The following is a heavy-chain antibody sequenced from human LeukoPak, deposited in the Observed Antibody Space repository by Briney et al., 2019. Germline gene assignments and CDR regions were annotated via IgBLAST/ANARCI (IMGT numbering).Heavy chain of an antibody. CDR2: ISAYNGNT. Sequence: ASVKVSCKASGGTFSSYAISWVRQAPGQGLEWMGWISAYNGNTNYAQKLQGRVTMTTDTSTSTDYMELRSLRSDDTAVYYCARGPLSSSWYVCCGFDPWGQGTLVTVSS. CDR3: ARGPLSSSWYVCCGFDP. V-gene: IGHV1-18*01. CDR1: GGTFSSYA. J-gene: IGHJ5*02. D-gene: IGHD6-13*01.